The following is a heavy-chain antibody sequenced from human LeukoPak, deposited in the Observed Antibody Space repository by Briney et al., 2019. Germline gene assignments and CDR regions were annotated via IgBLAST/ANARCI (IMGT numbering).Heavy chain of an antibody. CDR1: GFTFSSYA. D-gene: IGHD2-2*01. J-gene: IGHJ5*02. CDR2: ISSNGGST. CDR3: VRGSCSSTSCRLVDP. Sequence: GGSLRLSCSASGFTFSSYAMHWVRQALEKGLEYVSAISSNGGSTYYADSVKGRFTISRDNSKNTLYLQMSSLRAEDTAVYYCVRGSCSSTSCRLVDPWGQGTLVTVSS. V-gene: IGHV3-64D*09.